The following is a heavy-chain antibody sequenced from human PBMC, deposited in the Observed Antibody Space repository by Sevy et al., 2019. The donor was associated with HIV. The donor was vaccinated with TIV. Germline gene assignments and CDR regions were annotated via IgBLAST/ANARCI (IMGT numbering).Heavy chain of an antibody. CDR3: AKDRVVRGVITNFDY. CDR2: ISGSGGST. V-gene: IGHV3-23*01. J-gene: IGHJ4*02. Sequence: GSLRLSCAASGFTFSSYAMSWVRQAPGKGLEWVSAISGSGGSTYYADSVKGRFTISRDNSKNTLYLQMNSLRAEDTAVYYCAKDRVVRGVITNFDYWGQGTLVTVSS. CDR1: GFTFSSYA. D-gene: IGHD3-10*01.